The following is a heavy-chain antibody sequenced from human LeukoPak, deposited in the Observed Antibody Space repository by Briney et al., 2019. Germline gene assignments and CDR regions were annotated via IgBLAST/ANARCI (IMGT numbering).Heavy chain of an antibody. J-gene: IGHJ5*02. V-gene: IGHV4-34*01. CDR2: ISHSGST. CDR3: ATQRDGYPSWFDP. D-gene: IGHD1-1*01. Sequence: SETLSLTCTVYGGSLSGYYWSWFRQPPGKGLEGIGEISHSGSTSYNPSLKSRVTISVDTSKNQFSLNLKSVTAADTAVYYCATQRDGYPSWFDPWGQGTLVSVSS. CDR1: GGSLSGYY.